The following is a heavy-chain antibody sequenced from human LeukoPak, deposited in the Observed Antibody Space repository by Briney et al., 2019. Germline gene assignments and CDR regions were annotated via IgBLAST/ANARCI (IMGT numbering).Heavy chain of an antibody. J-gene: IGHJ5*02. CDR1: GGSISSYY. CDR2: IYYSGST. CDR3: ARAPRPYYGSGSYGGFDP. D-gene: IGHD3-10*01. Sequence: SETLSLTCTVSGGSISSYYWSWIRQPPGKGLEWIGYIYYSGSTNYNPSLKSRVTISVDTSKNQFSLKLSSVTAADTAVYSCARAPRPYYGSGSYGGFDPWGQGTLVTVSS. V-gene: IGHV4-59*01.